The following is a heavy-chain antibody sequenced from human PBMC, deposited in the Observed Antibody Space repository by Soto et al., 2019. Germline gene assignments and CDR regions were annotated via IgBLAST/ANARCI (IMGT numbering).Heavy chain of an antibody. D-gene: IGHD3-16*02. V-gene: IGHV1-69*01. CDR1: GGTFSSYA. Sequence: QVQLVQSGAEVKKPGSSVKVSCKASGGTFSSYAISWVRQAPGQWLEWMGGIIPIFGTANYAQKFQGRVTITADESTSTAYMELSSLRSEDTAVYYCARYREGHTTGDFDYWGQGTLVTVSS. J-gene: IGHJ4*02. CDR3: ARYREGHTTGDFDY. CDR2: IIPIFGTA.